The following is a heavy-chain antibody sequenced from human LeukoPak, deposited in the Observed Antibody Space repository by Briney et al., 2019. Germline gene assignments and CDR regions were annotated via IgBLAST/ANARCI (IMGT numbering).Heavy chain of an antibody. J-gene: IGHJ4*02. CDR2: IDYSGST. CDR1: GGSISSYY. Sequence: SETLSLTCTVSGGSISSYYWSWIRQPPGEGLEWIGYIDYSGSTNYNPSLKSRVSISVDTSKNQFSLKLSSVTPADTAMYFCARGYFWAIAVAGYYFDYWGQGILVTVSS. D-gene: IGHD6-19*01. V-gene: IGHV4-59*01. CDR3: ARGYFWAIAVAGYYFDY.